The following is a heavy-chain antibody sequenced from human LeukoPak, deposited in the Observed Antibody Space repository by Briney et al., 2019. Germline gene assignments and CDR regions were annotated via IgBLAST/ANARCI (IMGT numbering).Heavy chain of an antibody. D-gene: IGHD5-12*01. Sequence: SVKVSCKASGGTLSSYAISWVRQAPGRGLEWMGRIIPILGIANYAQKFQGRVTITADKSTSTAYMELSSLRSEDTAVYYCAKLVATSKTTDYWGQGTLVTVSS. CDR3: AKLVATSKTTDY. J-gene: IGHJ4*02. CDR1: GGTLSSYA. CDR2: IIPILGIA. V-gene: IGHV1-69*04.